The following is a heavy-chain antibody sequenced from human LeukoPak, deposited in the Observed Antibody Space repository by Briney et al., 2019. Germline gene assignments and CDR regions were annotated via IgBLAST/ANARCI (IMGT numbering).Heavy chain of an antibody. V-gene: IGHV3-9*03. CDR3: AKGSGDSRIAVAGFFDY. J-gene: IGHJ4*02. CDR2: ISWNSGSI. Sequence: PGGSLRLSCAASGFTFDDYAVHWVRQAPGKGLEWVSGISWNSGSIGYADSVKGRFTISRDNAKNSLHLQMNSLRAEDMALYYCAKGSGDSRIAVAGFFDYWGQGTLVTVSS. CDR1: GFTFDDYA. D-gene: IGHD6-19*01.